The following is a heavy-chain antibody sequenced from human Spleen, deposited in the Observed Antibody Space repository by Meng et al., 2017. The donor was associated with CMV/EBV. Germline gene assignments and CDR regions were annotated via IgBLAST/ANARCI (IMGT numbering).Heavy chain of an antibody. J-gene: IGHJ4*02. Sequence: SQTLSLTCAVYGGSFSGYYWRWIRQPPGKGLEWIGEINRSGSTNYNPSLKSRVTISVDTSKSQFSLKLSSVTAADTAVYYCARRGGNCSSTSCYTDFDYWGQGTLVTVSS. D-gene: IGHD2-2*01. CDR1: GGSFSGYY. V-gene: IGHV4-34*01. CDR2: INRSGST. CDR3: ARRGGNCSSTSCYTDFDY.